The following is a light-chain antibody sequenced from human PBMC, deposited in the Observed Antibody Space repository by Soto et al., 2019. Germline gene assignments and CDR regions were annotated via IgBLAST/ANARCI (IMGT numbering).Light chain of an antibody. CDR1: QDIFTW. CDR3: QQAHSFPRT. J-gene: IGKJ4*01. V-gene: IGKV1-12*01. Sequence: DIQMTQSPSSVSASVGDRVSITCRASQDIFTWLGWYQQKPGKAPKLLISAASDLQSGVPSRFSGSGSGTDFTLTISSLQPEDYATYHCQQAHSFPRTFGGGTKVEIK. CDR2: AAS.